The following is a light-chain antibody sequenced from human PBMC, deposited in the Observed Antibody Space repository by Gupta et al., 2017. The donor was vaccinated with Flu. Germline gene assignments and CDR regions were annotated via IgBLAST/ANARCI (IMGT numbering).Light chain of an antibody. CDR2: AFT. J-gene: IGLJ1*01. V-gene: IGLV2-14*01. CDR3: CSHRSDRVYV. Sequence: QSALIQPAAVSGSPGQSLTISCPGTSSDVGGYNYVPWYQQHPGKTPTLMIYAFTNRPSGVSNRFSGSKSGNTASLTISGLQAEDEADYYCCSHRSDRVYVFGSGTKVTV. CDR1: SSDVGGYNY.